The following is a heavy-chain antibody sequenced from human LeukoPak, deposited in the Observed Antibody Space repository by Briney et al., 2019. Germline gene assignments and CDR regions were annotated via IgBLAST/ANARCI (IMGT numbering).Heavy chain of an antibody. CDR1: GGSISSGYY. J-gene: IGHJ2*01. Sequence: PSQTLSLTCTVSGGSISSGYYWTWIRQPPGKGLEWMGCISYTGNTYYKSSLKSRITMSVDTSKSHFSLNLSSVTAADTAVYYCARGPSFGSTSRFDLWGRGTLVTVSS. CDR2: ISYTGNT. CDR3: ARGPSFGSTSRFDL. D-gene: IGHD6-13*01. V-gene: IGHV4-31*03.